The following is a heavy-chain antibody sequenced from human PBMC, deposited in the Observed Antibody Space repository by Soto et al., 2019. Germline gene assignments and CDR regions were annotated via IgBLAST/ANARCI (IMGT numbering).Heavy chain of an antibody. V-gene: IGHV1-18*01. CDR3: ARAGAAPYYYYGMDV. CDR1: GYTFSTSG. D-gene: IGHD2-15*01. J-gene: IGHJ6*02. CDR2: ISTYNGDT. Sequence: QVQLVQSGAEVRKPGASVKVSCKASGYTFSTSGMSWLRQATGQGLEWMGWISTYNGDTNDAPKFQDRVTMTSDTSTSTVYMELRSLRSDDTAVYYCARAGAAPYYYYGMDVWGQGTRVPVSS.